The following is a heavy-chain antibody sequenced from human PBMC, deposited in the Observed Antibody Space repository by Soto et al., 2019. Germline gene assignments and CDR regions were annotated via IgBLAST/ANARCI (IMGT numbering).Heavy chain of an antibody. D-gene: IGHD6-19*01. V-gene: IGHV3-11*01. Sequence: GGSLRLSCAASGFTFSDYYMSWIRQAPGKGLEWVSYISSSGSTIYYADSVKGRFTISRDNAKNLLNLQMNSLRAEDTVVYFFARGGSSGWYLIYHYMDVWGKGTTVTVSS. CDR3: ARGGSSGWYLIYHYMDV. J-gene: IGHJ6*03. CDR1: GFTFSDYY. CDR2: ISSSGSTI.